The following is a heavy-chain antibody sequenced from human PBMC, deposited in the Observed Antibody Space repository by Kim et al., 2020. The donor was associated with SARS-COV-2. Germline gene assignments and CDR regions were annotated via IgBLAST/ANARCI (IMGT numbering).Heavy chain of an antibody. CDR3: GRALDSSAPGVDS. CDR1: GFTFSGYW. V-gene: IGHV3-74*01. CDR2: INYGGSAR. J-gene: IGHJ5*01. D-gene: IGHD1-26*01. Sequence: GGSLRLSCAASGFTFSGYWMHWVRQAPGKGLEWVSRINYGGSARDYADSVKGRFTISRDNTKNTVYLQMNSLRPEDTALYYCGRALDSSAPGVDSWGQGTLVTVFS.